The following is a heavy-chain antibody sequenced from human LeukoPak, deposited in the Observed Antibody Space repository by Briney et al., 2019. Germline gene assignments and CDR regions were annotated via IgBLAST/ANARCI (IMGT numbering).Heavy chain of an antibody. CDR2: MNPISGNT. J-gene: IGHJ6*03. D-gene: IGHD5-18*01. Sequence: ASVKVSCKASGYTFTSYDINWVRQATGQGLEWMGWMNPISGNTGHAQKFQGRVTMTRDTSISTAYMELSSLRSEDTAVYYCARGPPIRGYRYGYDTGYYYSYSMDVWGKGTTVTVSS. CDR3: ARGPPIRGYRYGYDTGYYYSYSMDV. CDR1: GYTFTSYD. V-gene: IGHV1-8*01.